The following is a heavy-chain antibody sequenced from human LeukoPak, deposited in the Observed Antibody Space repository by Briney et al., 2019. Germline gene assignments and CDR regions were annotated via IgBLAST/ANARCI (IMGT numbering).Heavy chain of an antibody. CDR2: INHSGST. J-gene: IGHJ4*02. Sequence: PGGSLRLSCAASGFTFSSYAMSWVRQPPGKGLEWIGEINHSGSTNYNPSLKSRVTISVDTSKNQFSLKLSSVTAADTAVYYCARIGTVTTHLLPSRGPFDYWGQGTLVTVSS. D-gene: IGHD4-11*01. CDR3: ARIGTVTTHLLPSRGPFDY. CDR1: GFTFSSYA. V-gene: IGHV4-34*01.